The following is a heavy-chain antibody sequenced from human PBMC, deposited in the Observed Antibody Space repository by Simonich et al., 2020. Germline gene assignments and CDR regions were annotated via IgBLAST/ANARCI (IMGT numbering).Heavy chain of an antibody. Sequence: QVQLQQWGAGLLKPSETLSLTCAVYGGSFSGYYWSWIRQPPGKGLEWIGEINHRGSTNYNPSRTSRVTISVDTSKNQFSLKLSSVTAADTAVYCCARGLRVAAAGTAFQHWGQGTLVTVSS. J-gene: IGHJ1*01. CDR3: ARGLRVAAAGTAFQH. D-gene: IGHD6-13*01. V-gene: IGHV4-34*01. CDR1: GGSFSGYY. CDR2: INHRGST.